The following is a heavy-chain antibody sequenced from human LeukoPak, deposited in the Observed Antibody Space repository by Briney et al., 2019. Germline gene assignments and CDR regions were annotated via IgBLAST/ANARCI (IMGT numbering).Heavy chain of an antibody. J-gene: IGHJ4*02. D-gene: IGHD6-6*01. Sequence: GGSLRLSCAASGFTFSSYWMSWVRQAPGKGLEWVANIKQDESEKYYVDSVEGRFTISRDNAKNSLYLQMNSLRAEDTAVYYCARGRGLPVRPPNEGFLDYWGRGTLVTVSS. CDR2: IKQDESEK. CDR3: ARGRGLPVRPPNEGFLDY. CDR1: GFTFSSYW. V-gene: IGHV3-7*03.